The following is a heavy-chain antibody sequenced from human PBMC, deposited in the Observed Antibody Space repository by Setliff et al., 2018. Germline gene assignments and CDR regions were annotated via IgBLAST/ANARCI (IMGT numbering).Heavy chain of an antibody. CDR2: IMPGRDT. V-gene: IGHV4-34*10. Sequence: PSETLSLTCAVYGDSLSGYYWSWIRQSPKKGLEWIGEIMPGRDTLYSPSLESRLTMSLDPSKKQFSLKLRSVTAADTAVYYCARDWEITVVREVTQYYYYMDIWGKGNAVTVSS. CDR3: ARDWEITVVREVTQYYYYMDI. J-gene: IGHJ6*03. D-gene: IGHD3-10*01. CDR1: GDSLSGYY.